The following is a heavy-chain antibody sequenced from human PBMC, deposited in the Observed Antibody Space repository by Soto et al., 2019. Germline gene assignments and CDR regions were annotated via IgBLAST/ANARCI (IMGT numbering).Heavy chain of an antibody. CDR2: IIPIFGTA. CDR3: AREVASGTYYYFGMDV. Sequence: SVKVSCKASGGTFSSYAISWVRQAPGQGLEWMGGIIPIFGTANYAQKFQGRVTITADESTSTAYMELSSLRSEDTAVYYCAREVASGTYYYFGMDVWGQGTTVTVSS. CDR1: GGTFSSYA. D-gene: IGHD3-3*02. V-gene: IGHV1-69*13. J-gene: IGHJ6*02.